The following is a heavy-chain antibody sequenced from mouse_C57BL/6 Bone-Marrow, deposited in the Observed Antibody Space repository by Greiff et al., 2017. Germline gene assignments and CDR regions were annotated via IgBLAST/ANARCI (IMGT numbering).Heavy chain of an antibody. D-gene: IGHD3-1*01. V-gene: IGHV5-17*01. CDR2: ISSGSSTI. CDR3: ARSGREYWYFDV. J-gene: IGHJ1*03. Sequence: EVQRVESGGGLVKPGGSLKLSCAASGFTFSDYGMHWVRQAPEKGLEWVAYISSGSSTIYYADTVKGRFTISRDNAKNTLFLQMTSLRSEDTAMYYCARSGREYWYFDVWGTGTTVTVSS. CDR1: GFTFSDYG.